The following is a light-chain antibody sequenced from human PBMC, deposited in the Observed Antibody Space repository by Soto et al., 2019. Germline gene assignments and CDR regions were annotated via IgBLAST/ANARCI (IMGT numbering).Light chain of an antibody. Sequence: VVTQSPATLSLSPGERATLSCRASQTVSRYLAWYQQKPGQAPRLLIYYASNRATGIPARFSGSGSGTDYTLTISSLEPEDFAVYYCQQRSTWPLFTFGGGTKVEI. V-gene: IGKV3-11*01. CDR2: YAS. CDR1: QTVSRY. CDR3: QQRSTWPLFT. J-gene: IGKJ4*01.